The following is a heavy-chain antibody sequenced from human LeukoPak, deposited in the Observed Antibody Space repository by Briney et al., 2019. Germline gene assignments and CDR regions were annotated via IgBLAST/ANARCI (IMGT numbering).Heavy chain of an antibody. D-gene: IGHD3-10*01. CDR3: TRGVRIAATVGSTLADY. CDR2: LNPNSGGT. Sequence: ASVKVSCKASGYTFTGYYTHWVRQAPGQGLEWMGWLNPNSGGTNPAQKFQGRVTMTRDTSISTAYMELSRLKSDDTAVYYCTRGVRIAATVGSTLADYWGQGTLVTVSS. CDR1: GYTFTGYY. V-gene: IGHV1-2*02. J-gene: IGHJ4*02.